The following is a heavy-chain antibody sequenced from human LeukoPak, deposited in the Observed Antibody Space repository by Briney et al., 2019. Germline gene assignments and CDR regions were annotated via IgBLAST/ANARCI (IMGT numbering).Heavy chain of an antibody. J-gene: IGHJ4*02. CDR2: ITGGGHST. CDR3: TTYTVTPRHFDY. V-gene: IGHV3-23*01. Sequence: GGSLRLSCAASGFTFSSYAMSWVRQAPGEGLEWVSAITGGGHSTYYADSVKGRFTVSRDNSKNTLYLQLNSLTAEDTAIYYCTTYTVTPRHFDYWGQGTLVTASS. CDR1: GFTFSSYA. D-gene: IGHD4-17*01.